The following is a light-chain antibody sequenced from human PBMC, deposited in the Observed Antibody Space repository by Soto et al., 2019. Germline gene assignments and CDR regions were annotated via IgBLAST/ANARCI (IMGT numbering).Light chain of an antibody. J-gene: IGLJ2*01. V-gene: IGLV2-14*01. CDR1: SSDVGGYNY. CDR2: DVS. CDR3: RSYTSSSTLEV. Sequence: QSALTQPASVSGSPGQSITISCTGTSSDVGGYNYVSWYQQHPGKAPKLMIYDVSNRPSGVSNRFSVSKSGNTASLTISGLQAEDEADYNCRSYTSSSTLEVFGGGTQLAV.